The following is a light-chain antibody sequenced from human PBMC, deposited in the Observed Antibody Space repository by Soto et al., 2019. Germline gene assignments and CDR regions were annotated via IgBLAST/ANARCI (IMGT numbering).Light chain of an antibody. Sequence: QSALTQPPSASGSPGQAVTSFCTGTSSDVGGYNYVSWYQQHPGKAPKLMIYEVTKRPSGVPDRFSASKSGNTASLTVSGLQDEDEADYYCRSYGGRYNLLFGGGTQLTVL. V-gene: IGLV2-8*01. CDR2: EVT. CDR3: RSYGGRYNLL. CDR1: SSDVGGYNY. J-gene: IGLJ2*01.